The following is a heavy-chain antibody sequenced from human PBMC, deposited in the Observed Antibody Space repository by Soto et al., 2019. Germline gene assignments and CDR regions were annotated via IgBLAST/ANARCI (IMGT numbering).Heavy chain of an antibody. D-gene: IGHD3-10*01. V-gene: IGHV3-23*01. CDR2: ISGSGGGT. CDR3: AKSRGSGSYFNPSDAFDF. J-gene: IGHJ3*01. Sequence: LRLSCAASGFTFSSYAMSWVRQAPGKGLEWVSSISGSGGGTYYADSVKGRFTISRDNSKNTLSLQMNSLRAEDTAVYYCAKSRGSGSYFNPSDAFDFWGQGTMVTVSS. CDR1: GFTFSSYA.